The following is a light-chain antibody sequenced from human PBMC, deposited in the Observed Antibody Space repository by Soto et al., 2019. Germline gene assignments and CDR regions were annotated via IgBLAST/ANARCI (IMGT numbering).Light chain of an antibody. J-gene: IGLJ2*01. CDR3: ALYMGSGISV. V-gene: IGLV8-61*01. CDR2: GTN. Sequence: QTVVTQEPSFSVSPGGTVTLTCGLNSGSVSTNYYPSWYQQTPVQPPRTLMYGTNIRSSGVPDRFSGSILGNKAALIITGAQADDECTYYCALYMGSGISVFGGGTKLTVL. CDR1: SGSVSTNYY.